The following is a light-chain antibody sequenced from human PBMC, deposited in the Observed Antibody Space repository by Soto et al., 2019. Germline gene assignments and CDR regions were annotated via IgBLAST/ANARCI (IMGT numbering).Light chain of an antibody. V-gene: IGKV1-9*01. J-gene: IGKJ5*01. CDR3: QQLNEPIT. CDR2: AAS. CDR1: QGISSY. Sequence: DIQLTQSPSFLSASVGDRVTITCRASQGISSYLAWYQQKPGKAPKLLIYAASTLQSGVPSRFSGSGSGTEFTLTISSLQPEDFATYYCQQLNEPITFGQGTRLEIK.